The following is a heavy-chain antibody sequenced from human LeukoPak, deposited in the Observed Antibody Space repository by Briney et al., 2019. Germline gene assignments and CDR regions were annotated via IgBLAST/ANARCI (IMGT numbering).Heavy chain of an antibody. CDR2: IWYDGSNK. CDR1: GFAFSSYA. J-gene: IGHJ3*02. CDR3: ASAALAGYAFDI. V-gene: IGHV3-33*01. D-gene: IGHD6-19*01. Sequence: PGGSLRLSCAASGFAFSSYAMHWVRQAPGKGLEWVAVIWYDGSNKYYADSVKGRFTISRDNSKNTLFVQMNSLRAEDTAVYYCASAALAGYAFDIWGRGTMVTVSS.